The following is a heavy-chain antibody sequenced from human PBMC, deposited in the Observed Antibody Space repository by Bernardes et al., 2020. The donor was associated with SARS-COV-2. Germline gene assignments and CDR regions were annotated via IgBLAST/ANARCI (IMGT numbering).Heavy chain of an antibody. CDR3: ARDSQGRQLVDNSSYYYGMDV. D-gene: IGHD6-6*01. Sequence: SETLSLTCTVSGGSISAYYWSWFRQPPGKGLEWIGYLYYTGSTNYNPSLQSRVTISVDTSKNQFSLKLSSVTAADTAVYYCARDSQGRQLVDNSSYYYGMDVWGQGTTVTVSS. CDR2: LYYTGST. CDR1: GGSISAYY. J-gene: IGHJ6*02. V-gene: IGHV4-59*01.